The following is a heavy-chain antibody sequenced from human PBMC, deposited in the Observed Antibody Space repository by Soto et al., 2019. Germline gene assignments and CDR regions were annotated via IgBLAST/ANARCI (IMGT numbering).Heavy chain of an antibody. CDR2: TYYSSNWYT. D-gene: IGHD6-19*01. Sequence: PSQTLSLTCAISGDSVSSTSTAWSWIRQSPSRGLEWLGRTYYSSNWYTDYAVSVKSRITISPDTSKNQFSLQLNSVTPEDTAVYYCARGSYYSGWVWGQGTLVTVSS. CDR1: GDSVSSTSTA. V-gene: IGHV6-1*01. CDR3: ARGSYYSGWV. J-gene: IGHJ4*02.